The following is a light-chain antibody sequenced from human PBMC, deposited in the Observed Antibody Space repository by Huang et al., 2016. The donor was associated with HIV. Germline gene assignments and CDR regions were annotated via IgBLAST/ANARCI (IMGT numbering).Light chain of an antibody. Sequence: DIQMTQSPSSLSASVKDRVTITCQASHDITNYVNWYQQKPGKAPKLLIYDAYNLKRGVPSRFSGSGSVTDFTFTISGLQPEDFATYYCQQHVDFPITFGQGTRLEIK. CDR1: HDITNY. CDR3: QQHVDFPIT. J-gene: IGKJ5*01. CDR2: DAY. V-gene: IGKV1-33*01.